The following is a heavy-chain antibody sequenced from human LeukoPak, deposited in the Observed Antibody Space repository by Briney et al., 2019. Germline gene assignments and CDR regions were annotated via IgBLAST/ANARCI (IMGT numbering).Heavy chain of an antibody. J-gene: IGHJ6*03. CDR2: ISSSSSTI. Sequence: GGSLRLSCAASGFTFSSYAMSWVRQAPGKGLEWVSYISSSSSTIHYADSAKGRFTISRDNAKNSLYLQMNSLRAEDTAVYYCARDYYDSSGYYWGHYYYYYMDVWGKGTTVTISS. V-gene: IGHV3-48*04. D-gene: IGHD3-22*01. CDR1: GFTFSSYA. CDR3: ARDYYDSSGYYWGHYYYYYMDV.